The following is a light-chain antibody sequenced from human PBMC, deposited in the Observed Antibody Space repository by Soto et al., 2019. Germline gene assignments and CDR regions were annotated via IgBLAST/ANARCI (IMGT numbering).Light chain of an antibody. V-gene: IGKV3-20*01. CDR3: QQYNNWPPTWT. J-gene: IGKJ1*01. CDR2: GAS. Sequence: EIVLTQSPGTLSFSPGERATLSCRSSQSVRSNYLAWYQQKPGQAPRLLIYGASSRATGIPERFSGSGSGTDFTLIISRLEPEDFAVYYCQQYNNWPPTWTFGQGTKVEIK. CDR1: QSVRSNY.